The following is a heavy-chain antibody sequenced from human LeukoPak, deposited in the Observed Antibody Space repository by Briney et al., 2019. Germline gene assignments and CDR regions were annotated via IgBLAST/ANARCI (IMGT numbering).Heavy chain of an antibody. V-gene: IGHV4-34*01. CDR1: GGSFSGYY. CDR3: ARGAAGDY. CDR2: INHSGST. D-gene: IGHD6-13*01. J-gene: IGHJ4*02. Sequence: MASETLSLTCAVYGGSFSGYYWSWIRQPPGKGLEWIGEINHSGSTNYNPSLKSRVTISVDTSKNQFSLKPSSVTAADTAVYYCARGAAGDYWGQGTLVTVSS.